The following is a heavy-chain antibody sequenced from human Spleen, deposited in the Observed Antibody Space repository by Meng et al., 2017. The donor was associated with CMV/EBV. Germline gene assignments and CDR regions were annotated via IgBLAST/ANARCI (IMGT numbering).Heavy chain of an antibody. Sequence: GGSLRLSCAASGFTFSSYEMNWVRQAPGKGLEWVAVISYDGSNKYYADSVKGRFTISRDNSKNTLYLQMNSLRAEDTAVYYCAREYGYCSSTSCYYFDYWGQGTLVTVSS. CDR2: ISYDGSNK. CDR3: AREYGYCSSTSCYYFDY. J-gene: IGHJ4*02. CDR1: GFTFSSYE. D-gene: IGHD2-2*01. V-gene: IGHV3-30-3*01.